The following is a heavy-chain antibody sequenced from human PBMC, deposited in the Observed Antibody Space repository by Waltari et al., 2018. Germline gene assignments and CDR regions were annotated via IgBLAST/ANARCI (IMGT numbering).Heavy chain of an antibody. Sequence: QVQLRESGPGLVKPSETLSPTFVISGDSLSSNLFWGWIRQSPEKGLEWIGYIYYSGVTYYSPFLRSRVFISIDTPRRQFSLKLTSVTAADTAVYYCARVLTTGTVAFDIWGQGTLVTVSS. V-gene: IGHV4-38-2*01. CDR3: ARVLTTGTVAFDI. D-gene: IGHD1-7*01. CDR1: GDSLSSNLF. J-gene: IGHJ3*02. CDR2: IYYSGVT.